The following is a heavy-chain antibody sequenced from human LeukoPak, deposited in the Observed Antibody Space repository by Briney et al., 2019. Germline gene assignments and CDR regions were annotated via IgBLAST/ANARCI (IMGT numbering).Heavy chain of an antibody. Sequence: SETLSLTCTVSGDSISDYYWSWIRQSPGKGLEWIGEVYYSGSTHYNPSLKSRVTISVDTSNNQFSLKLSSVTAADTAVYYCARAGSGYYPFDDWGQGTLVTVSS. CDR2: VYYSGST. CDR3: ARAGSGYYPFDD. V-gene: IGHV4-59*01. D-gene: IGHD3-22*01. J-gene: IGHJ4*02. CDR1: GDSISDYY.